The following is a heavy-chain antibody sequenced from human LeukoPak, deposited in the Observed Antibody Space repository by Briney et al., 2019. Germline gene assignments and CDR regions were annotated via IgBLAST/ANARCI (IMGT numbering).Heavy chain of an antibody. CDR3: AREDIAAAGAFDI. D-gene: IGHD6-13*01. CDR1: GGSFSGYY. V-gene: IGHV4-34*01. CDR2: MNHSGSA. J-gene: IGHJ3*02. Sequence: SETLSLTCAVYGGSFSGYYWTWIRQPPGKGLEWIGEMNHSGSANYNPSLKSRVTISVDTSKNQFSLKLSSVTAADTAVYYCAREDIAAAGAFDIWGQGTMVTVSS.